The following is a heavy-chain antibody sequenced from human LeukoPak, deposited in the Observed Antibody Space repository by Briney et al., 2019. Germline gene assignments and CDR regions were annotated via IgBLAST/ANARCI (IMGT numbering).Heavy chain of an antibody. CDR2: ISASGAST. J-gene: IGHJ4*02. CDR3: AKGVSTRPLYYFDY. Sequence: GGSLRLSCAASGFTFSSYAMNWVRQAPGKGLEWVSVISASGASTYNADSVKGRFTISRDNSKNTLYLQMNSLRVEGTALYFCAKGVSTRPLYYFDYWGQGTLVTVSS. V-gene: IGHV3-23*01. D-gene: IGHD6-6*01. CDR1: GFTFSSYA.